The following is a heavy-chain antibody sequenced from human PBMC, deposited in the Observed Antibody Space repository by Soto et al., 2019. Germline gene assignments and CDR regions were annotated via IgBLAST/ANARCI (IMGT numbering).Heavy chain of an antibody. J-gene: IGHJ4*02. D-gene: IGHD3-3*01. CDR3: AHRVLRTVFGLVTTTAIYFDF. Sequence: QITLNESGPTVVRPTETLTLTCRFSGFSLTTSGVGVGWDRQSPGKAPEWLALIYWDDDKRYSESLKSRLTITKDTSKNQVVLTVANLEPTDTATYYCAHRVLRTVFGLVTTTAIYFDFWGQGTPVAVSS. V-gene: IGHV2-5*02. CDR2: IYWDDDK. CDR1: GFSLTTSGVG.